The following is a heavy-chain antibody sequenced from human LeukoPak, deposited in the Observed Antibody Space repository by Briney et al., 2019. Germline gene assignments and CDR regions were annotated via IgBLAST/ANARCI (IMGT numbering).Heavy chain of an antibody. J-gene: IGHJ4*02. CDR3: ANLQKYYDILTGYYNDY. CDR1: GFTFSSYA. Sequence: PGGSLRLSCAASGFTFSSYAMSWVRQAPGKGLEWVSAISRSGDSTYLADSVKGRFTVSRDNSKNTVYLQMNSLRAEDTAVYYCANLQKYYDILTGYYNDYWGQGTLVTVSS. V-gene: IGHV3-23*01. D-gene: IGHD3-9*01. CDR2: ISRSGDST.